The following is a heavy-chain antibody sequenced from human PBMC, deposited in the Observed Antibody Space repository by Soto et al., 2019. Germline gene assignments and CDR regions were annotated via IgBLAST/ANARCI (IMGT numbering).Heavy chain of an antibody. CDR2: ISGSGGST. Sequence: PGGSLRLSCAASGFTFSSYAMSWVRQAPGKGLEWVSAISGSGGSTYYADSVKGRFTISRDNSKNTLYLQMNSLRAEDTAVYYCAKDLSSTVTTDYYYYYYMDVWGKGTTVTVSS. D-gene: IGHD4-4*01. CDR3: AKDLSSTVTTDYYYYYYMDV. J-gene: IGHJ6*03. V-gene: IGHV3-23*01. CDR1: GFTFSSYA.